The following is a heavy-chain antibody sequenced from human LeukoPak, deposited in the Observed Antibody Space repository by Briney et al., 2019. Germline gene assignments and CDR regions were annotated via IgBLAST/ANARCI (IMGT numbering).Heavy chain of an antibody. V-gene: IGHV4-38-2*01. D-gene: IGHD5-12*01. J-gene: IGHJ4*02. CDR1: GYSISSRYY. CDR3: ARQGGATKFDY. Sequence: SETLSLTCPVSGYSISSRYYWGWIRQPPGKGLEWIGSIYHSGSTYYNPSLKSRVTISVDTSKNQFSLKLSSVTAADTAVYYCARQGGATKFDYWGQGTLVTVSS. CDR2: IYHSGST.